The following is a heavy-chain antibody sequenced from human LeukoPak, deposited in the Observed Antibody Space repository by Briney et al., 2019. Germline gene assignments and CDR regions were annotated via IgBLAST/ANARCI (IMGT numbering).Heavy chain of an antibody. V-gene: IGHV3-23*01. CDR2: ISGSGGST. J-gene: IGHJ6*03. D-gene: IGHD2-2*01. CDR3: AKGAIVVVPAAKGYYYYMDV. Sequence: PGGSLRLSCAASGFTFSSYAMSWVRQAPGKGLEWVSAISGSGGSTYYADSVKGRFTISRDNSKNTLYLQMNSLRAEDTAVYYCAKGAIVVVPAAKGYYYYMDVWGKGTTVTVSS. CDR1: GFTFSSYA.